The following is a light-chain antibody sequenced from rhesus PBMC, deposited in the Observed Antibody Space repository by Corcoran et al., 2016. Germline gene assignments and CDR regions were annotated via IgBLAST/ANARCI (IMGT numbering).Light chain of an antibody. CDR2: LAS. J-gene: IGKJ1*01. CDR1: QGINRE. Sequence: DIQMTQSPSSLSASVGDRVTVTCRASQGINRELSWYQQKLGKAPPLLIYLASSVQTGVSSRFNGSGAGTDFTLTIRTLQPEDVATYSCLRDYTTPWTFGQGAKVEVK. CDR3: LRDYTTPWT. V-gene: IGKV1-94*01.